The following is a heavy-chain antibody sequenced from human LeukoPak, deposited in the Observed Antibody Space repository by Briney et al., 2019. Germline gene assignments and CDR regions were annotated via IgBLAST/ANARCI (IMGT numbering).Heavy chain of an antibody. CDR1: EFTLRSYN. CDR2: ISTSSTYI. D-gene: IGHD1-26*01. Sequence: GGALRLSCAASEFTLRSYNMHWVRQPPGKGLEWVSYISTSSTYIYYADSVKGRFTISRDNAKNSLYMHMDSLRAEDTAVYYCARDASGSSIGLIDFWGQGTLVTVSS. J-gene: IGHJ4*02. CDR3: ARDASGSSIGLIDF. V-gene: IGHV3-21*01.